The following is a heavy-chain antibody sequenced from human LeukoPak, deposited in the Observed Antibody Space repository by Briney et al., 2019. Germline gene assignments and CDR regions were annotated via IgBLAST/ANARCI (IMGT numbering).Heavy chain of an antibody. V-gene: IGHV5-51*01. Sequence: GSLKISCKGSGYSFTSYWIGWVRQMPGKGLEWMGIIYPGDSDTRYSPSFQGQVTISADKSISTAYLQWSSLKASDTAMYYCARHLYGGNSGSAFDIWGQGTMVTVSS. CDR1: GYSFTSYW. D-gene: IGHD4-23*01. CDR2: IYPGDSDT. CDR3: ARHLYGGNSGSAFDI. J-gene: IGHJ3*02.